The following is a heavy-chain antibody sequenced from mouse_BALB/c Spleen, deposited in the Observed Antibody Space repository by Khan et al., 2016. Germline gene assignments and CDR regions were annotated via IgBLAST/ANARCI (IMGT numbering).Heavy chain of an antibody. CDR2: IYPGDGDT. D-gene: IGHD2-3*01. Sequence: QVQLKQSGAELVRPGSSVKISCKASGYAFSSYWMNWVKQRPGQGLEWIGQIYPGDGDTNYNGKFKGKATLYDDKSSSKAYMQLSSLTSEDSAVYFCAREVYGYYTFAYWCQGTLVTVSA. CDR1: GYAFSSYW. V-gene: IGHV1-80*01. CDR3: AREVYGYYTFAY. J-gene: IGHJ3*01.